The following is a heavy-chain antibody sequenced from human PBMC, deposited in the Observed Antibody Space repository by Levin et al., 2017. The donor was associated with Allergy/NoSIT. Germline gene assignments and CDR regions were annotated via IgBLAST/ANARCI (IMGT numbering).Heavy chain of an antibody. J-gene: IGHJ6*02. CDR1: GYSFTSYW. Sequence: GASVKVSCKGSGYSFTSYWIGWVRQMPGKGLEWMGIIYPGDSDTRYSPSFQGQVTISADKSISTAYLQWSSLKASDTAMYYCARHWAGTLLNGYYGMDVWGQGTTVTVSS. CDR3: ARHWAGTLLNGYYGMDV. V-gene: IGHV5-51*01. D-gene: IGHD6-19*01. CDR2: IYPGDSDT.